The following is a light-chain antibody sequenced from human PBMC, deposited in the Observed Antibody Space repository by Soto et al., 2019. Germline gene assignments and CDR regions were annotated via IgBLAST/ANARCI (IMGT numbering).Light chain of an antibody. CDR2: DAS. V-gene: IGKV1-5*01. CDR1: QSISSW. Sequence: DIQMTQSPSTLSASVGDRVTITCRASQSISSWLAWYLQKPGKAPKLLIYDASSLERGVPSRFSGSGSGTEFTLTISSLQPDDFATYYCQQYNSYPWTFGQGTKVEIK. CDR3: QQYNSYPWT. J-gene: IGKJ1*01.